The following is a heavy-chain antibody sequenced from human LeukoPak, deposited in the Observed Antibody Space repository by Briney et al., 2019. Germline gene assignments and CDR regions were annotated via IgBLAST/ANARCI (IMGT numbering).Heavy chain of an antibody. CDR3: ARVSLSGATRSNRFDP. Sequence: SQTLSLTCAISGDSVSSNSAAWNWIRQSPSRGLEWLGRTYYRSKWYNDYAVSAKSRITINPDTSKNQFSLQLNSVTPEDTAVYYCARVSLSGATRSNRFDPWGQGTLVTVSS. CDR2: TYYRSKWYN. CDR1: GDSVSSNSAA. D-gene: IGHD1-26*01. J-gene: IGHJ5*02. V-gene: IGHV6-1*01.